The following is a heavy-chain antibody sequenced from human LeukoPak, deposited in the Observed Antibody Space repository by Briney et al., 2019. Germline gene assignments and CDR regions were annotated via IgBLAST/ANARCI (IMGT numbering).Heavy chain of an antibody. Sequence: GASVKVSCKASGYTFTSYDINWVRQATGQGLEWMGGIIPIFGTANYAQKFQGRVTITADESTSTAYMELSSLRSEDTAVYYCARARGLRYFDWLGSGRLPNYYFDYWGQGTLVTVSS. CDR3: ARARGLRYFDWLGSGRLPNYYFDY. CDR1: GYTFTSYD. J-gene: IGHJ4*02. CDR2: IIPIFGTA. D-gene: IGHD3-9*01. V-gene: IGHV1-69*13.